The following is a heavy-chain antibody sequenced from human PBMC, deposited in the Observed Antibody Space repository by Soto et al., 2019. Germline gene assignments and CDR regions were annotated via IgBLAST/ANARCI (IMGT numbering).Heavy chain of an antibody. J-gene: IGHJ4*01. CDR2: INYTGTT. V-gene: IGHV4-34*01. CDR3: AREGGSGWYYYDY. CDR1: GGTFSGYS. D-gene: IGHD6-19*01. Sequence: SETLSLTCAVNGGTFSGYSWTWIRQAPGKGLDWIGEINYTGTTNYSPSLKSRVTLSVDTSKNQFSLELRSVSAADTAVYYCAREGGSGWYYYDYWGHGTLVTVSS.